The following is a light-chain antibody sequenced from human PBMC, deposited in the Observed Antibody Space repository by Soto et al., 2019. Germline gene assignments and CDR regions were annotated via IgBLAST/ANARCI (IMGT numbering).Light chain of an antibody. CDR1: SSDVGGYNY. V-gene: IGLV2-8*01. CDR3: SSYAGSSNV. J-gene: IGLJ1*01. Sequence: QSALTQPPFSSGSPGQSVAISFTGTSSDVGGYNYVSWYQQHPGKAPKLMIYEVNKRPSGVPDRFSGSKSGNTASLTVSGLQAEDEADYYCSSYAGSSNVFGTGTKVTVL. CDR2: EVN.